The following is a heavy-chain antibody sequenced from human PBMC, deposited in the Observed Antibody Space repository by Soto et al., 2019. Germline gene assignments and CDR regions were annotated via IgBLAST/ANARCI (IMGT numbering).Heavy chain of an antibody. D-gene: IGHD1-26*01. CDR1: GGTFSSYS. V-gene: IGHV1-69*01. J-gene: IGHJ4*02. Sequence: QVQLVQSGAEVKKHGSSVKVSCKASGGTFSSYSINWVRQAPGQGLEGMGEIIPIFGTANYAQKFQGRVTITADESTSTAYMELSSLRSEDTAVYYCARDGGRHSGGIDYWGQGTLVTVSS. CDR2: IIPIFGTA. CDR3: ARDGGRHSGGIDY.